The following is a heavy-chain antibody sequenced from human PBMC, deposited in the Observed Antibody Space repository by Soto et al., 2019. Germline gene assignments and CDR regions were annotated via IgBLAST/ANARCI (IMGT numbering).Heavy chain of an antibody. V-gene: IGHV1-2*02. J-gene: IGHJ5*02. CDR3: ARAPNPYSSSSGWFDP. Sequence: GASVKVSCKASGYTFTGYYMHWVRQAPGQGLEWMGWINPNSGGTNYAQKLQGRVTMTRDTSISTAYMELSRLRSDDTAVYYCARAPNPYSSSSGWFDPWGQGTLVTVSS. D-gene: IGHD6-6*01. CDR1: GYTFTGYY. CDR2: INPNSGGT.